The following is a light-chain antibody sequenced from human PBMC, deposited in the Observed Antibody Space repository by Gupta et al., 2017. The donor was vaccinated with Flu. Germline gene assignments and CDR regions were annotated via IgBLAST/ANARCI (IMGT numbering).Light chain of an antibody. CDR2: KAS. CDR1: QSVTNW. Sequence: PSTLSASVGDRVTITCRASQSVTNWLAWFQKKPGKAPKPLIYKASSLESGVPSRFSGSGSGTEFSLTISSLQPDDFATYYCQQYVDFPWTFGQGTKVEIK. J-gene: IGKJ1*01. V-gene: IGKV1-5*03. CDR3: QQYVDFPWT.